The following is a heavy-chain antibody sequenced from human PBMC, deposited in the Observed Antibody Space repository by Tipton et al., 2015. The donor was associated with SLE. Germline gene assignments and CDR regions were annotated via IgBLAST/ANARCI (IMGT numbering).Heavy chain of an antibody. CDR3: ARDKLLWSDSHAFDI. V-gene: IGHV4-61*09. D-gene: IGHD3-10*01. CDR1: GGSISSGSYY. Sequence: LRLSCTVSGGSISSGSYYWSWIRQPAGKGLEWIGYIYTSGSTNYNPSLKSRVTISVDTSKNQFSLKLSSVTAADTAVYYCARDKLLWSDSHAFDIWGQGTMVTVSS. CDR2: IYTSGST. J-gene: IGHJ3*02.